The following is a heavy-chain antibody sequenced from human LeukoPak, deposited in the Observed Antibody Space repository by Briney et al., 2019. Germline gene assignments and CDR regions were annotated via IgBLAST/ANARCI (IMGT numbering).Heavy chain of an antibody. CDR1: GGSISSGDYY. V-gene: IGHV4-30-4*01. J-gene: IGHJ4*02. D-gene: IGHD3-10*01. CDR3: ARDRYYASGGYWVTLDY. Sequence: SQTLSLTCTVSGGSISSGDYYWSWIRQPPGKGLEWIGYIYYSGSTYYNPSLKSRVIISVDTSKNQFSLKLSSVTAADTAVYYCARDRYYASGGYWVTLDYWGQGTPVTVSS. CDR2: IYYSGST.